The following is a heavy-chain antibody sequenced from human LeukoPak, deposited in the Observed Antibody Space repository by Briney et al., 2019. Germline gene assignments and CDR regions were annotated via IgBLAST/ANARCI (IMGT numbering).Heavy chain of an antibody. CDR1: GFTFSSYS. V-gene: IGHV3-30*03. Sequence: PGGSLRLSCAASGFTFSSYSMNWVRQAPGKGLEWVAVISYAGSDKYYADSVKGRFTISRDNAKNSLYLQMNSLRAEDTAVYYCARDRYGANFDYWGQGTLVTVSS. D-gene: IGHD4-17*01. J-gene: IGHJ4*02. CDR2: ISYAGSDK. CDR3: ARDRYGANFDY.